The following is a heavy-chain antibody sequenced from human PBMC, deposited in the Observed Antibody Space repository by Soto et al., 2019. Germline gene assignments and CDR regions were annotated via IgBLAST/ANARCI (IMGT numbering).Heavy chain of an antibody. D-gene: IGHD3-9*01. CDR3: AKDRHDILTGPLGAFDI. V-gene: IGHV3-23*01. J-gene: IGHJ3*02. CDR1: GFTFSSYA. Sequence: EVQLLESGGGLVQPGGSLRLSCAASGFTFSSYAMSWVRQAPGKGLEWVSAISGSGGSTYYADSVKGRFTISRDNSKNTLYLQMNSLRAEDTAVYYCAKDRHDILTGPLGAFDICGQGTMVTVSS. CDR2: ISGSGGST.